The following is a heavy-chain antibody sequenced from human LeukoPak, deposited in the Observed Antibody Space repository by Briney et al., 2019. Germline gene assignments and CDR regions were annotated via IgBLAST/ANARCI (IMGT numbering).Heavy chain of an antibody. CDR1: GGTFSSYA. D-gene: IGHD3-9*01. CDR2: IVPIFGTA. J-gene: IGHJ4*02. V-gene: IGHV1-69*13. Sequence: GASVKVSCKASGGTFSSYAISWVRQAPGQGLEWMGGIVPIFGTANYAQKFQGRVTITADESTSTAYMELSSLRSEDTAMYYCARDWISLRYFDWLLGDWGQGTLVTVSS. CDR3: ARDWISLRYFDWLLGD.